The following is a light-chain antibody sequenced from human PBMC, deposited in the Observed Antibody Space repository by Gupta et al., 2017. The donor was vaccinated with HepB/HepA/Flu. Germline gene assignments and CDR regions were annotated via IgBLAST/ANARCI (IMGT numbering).Light chain of an antibody. CDR2: SAS. J-gene: IGKJ2*04. CDR3: QHTDNAPGS. CDR1: QNIRIS. Sequence: DIRMTQSPSSLSASVGDTVSITCRASQNIRISLNWYQQKPGKAPKLLMYSASSLQSGVSSKFSGSGSGTDFTLTINELQPEDFATYYCQHTDNAPGSFGQGTKVEIK. V-gene: IGKV1-39*01.